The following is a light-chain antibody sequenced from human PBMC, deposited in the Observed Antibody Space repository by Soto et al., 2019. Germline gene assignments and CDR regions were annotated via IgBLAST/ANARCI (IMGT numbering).Light chain of an antibody. CDR3: QQRSNWPIT. Sequence: EIVLTQSPATLSLSPGERATLFCRASQSVTNYLAWYQQKPGQAPRLLIYDASNRATGIPARFSGSGSGADFTLTISSLEPEDFAVYYCQQRSNWPITFGQGTRLDIK. CDR2: DAS. CDR1: QSVTNY. J-gene: IGKJ5*01. V-gene: IGKV3-11*01.